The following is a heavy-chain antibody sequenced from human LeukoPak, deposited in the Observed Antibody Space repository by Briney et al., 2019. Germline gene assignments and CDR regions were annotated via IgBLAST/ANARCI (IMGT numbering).Heavy chain of an antibody. Sequence: GGSLRLSCAASGFTFSNHWMHWVRQAPGKGLMWVSRINRDGSRTDYADSVKGRFTIPRDDAKNTLYLQVNSLRAEDTAVYFCARGGSDTAMAHDYWGQGTLVTVSS. J-gene: IGHJ4*02. CDR1: GFTFSNHW. D-gene: IGHD5-18*01. CDR2: INRDGSRT. V-gene: IGHV3-74*01. CDR3: ARGGSDTAMAHDY.